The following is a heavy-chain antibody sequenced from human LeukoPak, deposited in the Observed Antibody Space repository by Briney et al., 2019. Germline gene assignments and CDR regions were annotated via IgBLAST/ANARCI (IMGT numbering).Heavy chain of an antibody. V-gene: IGHV4-59*01. Sequence: SQTLSLTCTVSGVSISSYYWSWIRQPPGKGLEWIGYIYYSGSTNYNPSLKSRVTISVDTSKNQFSLKLSSVTAADTAVYYCARTRWMATTEPLFDYWGQGTLVTVSS. D-gene: IGHD5-24*01. CDR1: GVSISSYY. J-gene: IGHJ4*02. CDR2: IYYSGST. CDR3: ARTRWMATTEPLFDY.